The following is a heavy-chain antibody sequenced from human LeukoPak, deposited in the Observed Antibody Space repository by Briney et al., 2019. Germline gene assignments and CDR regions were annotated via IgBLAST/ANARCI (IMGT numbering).Heavy chain of an antibody. CDR1: GGSIRNYY. J-gene: IGHJ4*02. D-gene: IGHD4-17*01. CDR3: ARRVYGDYFDY. CDR2: IYYSGST. V-gene: IGHV4-59*08. Sequence: ASETLSLTCTVSGGSIRNYYWSWIRQPPGKGLEWIGYIYYSGSTNYNPSLKSRVTISVDTSKNQFSLKLSSVTAADTAVYYCARRVYGDYFDYWGQGTLVTVSS.